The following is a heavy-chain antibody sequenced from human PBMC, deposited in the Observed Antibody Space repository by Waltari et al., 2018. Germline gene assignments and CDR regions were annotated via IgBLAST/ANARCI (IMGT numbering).Heavy chain of an antibody. D-gene: IGHD2-8*01. CDR3: ARLAGLCSTGVCCGHYAMDV. J-gene: IGHJ6*02. CDR2: CYYTGNT. CDR1: VGSISSTCHS. V-gene: IGHV4-39*01. Sequence: QLQLQESGPGLVKPSETLSLRCSVSVGSISSTCHSWGWIRQPPGEGLEWIGTCYYTGNTYYNPSFESRVTISTDMSKNLSCLRLRCVTAADAAIYYCARLAGLCSTGVCCGHYAMDVWGQGTTVTVSS.